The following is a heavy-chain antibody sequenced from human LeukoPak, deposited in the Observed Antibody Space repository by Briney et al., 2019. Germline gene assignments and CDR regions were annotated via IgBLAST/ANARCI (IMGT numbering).Heavy chain of an antibody. D-gene: IGHD6-19*01. V-gene: IGHV3-21*01. CDR3: ARDLGAVADY. Sequence: GGSLRLSCAASGFTFSSYSMNWVRQAPGKGLEWVSSISSSSSYIYYADSVKGRFTISRDNAKNSLYLQMNSLRAEDTAVNYCARDLGAVADYWGQGTLVTVSS. CDR2: ISSSSSYI. CDR1: GFTFSSYS. J-gene: IGHJ4*02.